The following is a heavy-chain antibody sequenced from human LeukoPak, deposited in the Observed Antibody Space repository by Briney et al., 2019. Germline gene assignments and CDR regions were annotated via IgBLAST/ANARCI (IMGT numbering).Heavy chain of an antibody. CDR2: ISAYNGNT. CDR1: GYTFTSYG. J-gene: IGHJ4*02. CDR3: ASGVSEWLLLDY. V-gene: IGHV1-18*01. Sequence: ASVKVSCKASGYTFTSYGISWVRQAPGQGLEWMGWISAYNGNTNYAQKLQGRVTMTTDTSTSTAYTELRSLRSDDTAVYYCASGVSEWLLLDYWGQGTLVTVSS. D-gene: IGHD3-3*01.